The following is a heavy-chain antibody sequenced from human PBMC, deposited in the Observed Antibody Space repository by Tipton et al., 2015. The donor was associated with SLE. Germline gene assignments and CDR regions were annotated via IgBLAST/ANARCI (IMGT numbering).Heavy chain of an antibody. V-gene: IGHV4-38-2*02. CDR3: ARGRRRGPGAFDI. J-gene: IGHJ3*02. Sequence: TLSLTCTVSGYSISSAYYWNWIRQPPGKGLEWIGEINHSGSTNYNPSLKSRVTMSVDTSKNQFSLKLSSVAAADTALYYCARGRRRGPGAFDIWGQGTMVTVSS. CDR2: INHSGST. D-gene: IGHD1-1*01. CDR1: GYSISSAYY.